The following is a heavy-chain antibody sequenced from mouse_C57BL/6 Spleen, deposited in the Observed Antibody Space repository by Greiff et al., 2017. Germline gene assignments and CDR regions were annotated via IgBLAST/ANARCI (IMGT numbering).Heavy chain of an antibody. CDR2: IYPGSGST. Sequence: QVQLQQSGAELVKPGASVKMSCKASGYTFTSYWITWVKQRPGQGLEWIGDIYPGSGSTNYNEKFKSKATLTADTSSSTAYMQLSSLTSGDSAVYYCAFYDYDEVDYWGQGTTLTVSS. CDR1: GYTFTSYW. J-gene: IGHJ2*01. V-gene: IGHV1-55*01. D-gene: IGHD2-4*01. CDR3: AFYDYDEVDY.